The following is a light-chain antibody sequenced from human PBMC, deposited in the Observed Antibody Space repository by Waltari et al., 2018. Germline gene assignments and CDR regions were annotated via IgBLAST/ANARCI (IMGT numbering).Light chain of an antibody. J-gene: IGLJ3*02. CDR3: ATWDASLDTWV. Sequence: QSVVTQPPSASGTPGQRVTLSCSGSNSNIGSDIVNWYQQFPGTAPKLLIYANNQRPSGVPGRFSASRSGTAASLVISGLQSEDEADYYCATWDASLDTWVCGGGTKVTVL. CDR2: ANN. CDR1: NSNIGSDI. V-gene: IGLV1-44*01.